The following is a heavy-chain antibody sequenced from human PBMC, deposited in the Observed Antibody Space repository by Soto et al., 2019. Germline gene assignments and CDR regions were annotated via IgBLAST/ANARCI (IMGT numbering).Heavy chain of an antibody. CDR3: ARDLTGYGSGSWASYGMDV. CDR2: IIPIFGTA. D-gene: IGHD3-10*01. Sequence: QVQLVQSGAEVKKPGSSVKVSCKASGGTFSSYAISWVRQAPGQGLEWMGGIIPIFGTANYAQKFQGRVTITADESTRTAYMELSSLRSEDTAVYYCARDLTGYGSGSWASYGMDVWGQGTTVTVSS. J-gene: IGHJ6*02. V-gene: IGHV1-69*12. CDR1: GGTFSSYA.